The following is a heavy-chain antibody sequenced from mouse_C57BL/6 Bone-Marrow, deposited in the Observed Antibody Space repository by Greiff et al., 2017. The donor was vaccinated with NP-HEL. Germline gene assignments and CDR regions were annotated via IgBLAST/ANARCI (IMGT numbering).Heavy chain of an antibody. V-gene: IGHV1-4*01. CDR3: ARWDLDYYGSSYDWYFDV. J-gene: IGHJ1*03. CDR1: GYTFTSYT. Sequence: QVQLQQSGAELARPGASVKMSCKASGYTFTSYTMHWVKQRPGQGLEWIGYINPSSGYTKYNQKFKDKATLTADKSSSTAYMQLSSLTSEDSAVYYCARWDLDYYGSSYDWYFDVGGTGTTVTVSS. CDR2: INPSSGYT. D-gene: IGHD1-1*01.